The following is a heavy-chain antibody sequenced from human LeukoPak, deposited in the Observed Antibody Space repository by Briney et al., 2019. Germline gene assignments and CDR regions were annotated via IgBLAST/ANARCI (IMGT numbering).Heavy chain of an antibody. J-gene: IGHJ4*02. CDR1: GFTFSSYA. D-gene: IGHD3-3*01. Sequence: PGGSLRLSCAASGFTFSSYAMSWVRQVPGKGLEWVSAISGSGGSTYYADSVKGRFTISRDNSKNTLYLQMNSLRAEDTAVYYCAKEGGDFWSGYYRNDYWGQGTLVTVSS. CDR2: ISGSGGST. CDR3: AKEGGDFWSGYYRNDY. V-gene: IGHV3-23*01.